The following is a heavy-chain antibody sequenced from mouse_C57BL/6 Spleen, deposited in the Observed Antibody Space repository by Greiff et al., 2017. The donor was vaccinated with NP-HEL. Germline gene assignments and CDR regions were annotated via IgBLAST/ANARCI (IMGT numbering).Heavy chain of an antibody. CDR2: ISSGGDYI. J-gene: IGHJ2*01. Sequence: EVKLVESGEGLVKPGGSLKLSCAASGFTFSSYAMSWVRQTPEKRLEWVAYISSGGDYIYYADTVKGRFTISRDNARNTLYLQMSSLKSEDTAMYYCTREDYYGSIYGDYWGQGTTLTVSS. V-gene: IGHV5-9-1*02. D-gene: IGHD1-1*01. CDR1: GFTFSSYA. CDR3: TREDYYGSIYGDY.